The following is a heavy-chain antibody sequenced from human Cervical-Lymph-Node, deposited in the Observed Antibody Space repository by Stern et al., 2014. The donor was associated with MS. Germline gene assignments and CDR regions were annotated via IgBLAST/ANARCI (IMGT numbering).Heavy chain of an antibody. Sequence: QVQLQESGPGLVKPSQTLSLTCTVSGGSVGSGSYDWSWIRQPAGKGLEWIGRIYTTGSTSYNPSLKSRVSISIATSKNQFSLKLPSVTAADTAVYYCARDKEDTNMAFRYFDNWGQGTLVTVSS. J-gene: IGHJ4*02. CDR3: ARDKEDTNMAFRYFDN. CDR1: GGSVGSGSYD. D-gene: IGHD5-18*01. V-gene: IGHV4-61*02. CDR2: IYTTGST.